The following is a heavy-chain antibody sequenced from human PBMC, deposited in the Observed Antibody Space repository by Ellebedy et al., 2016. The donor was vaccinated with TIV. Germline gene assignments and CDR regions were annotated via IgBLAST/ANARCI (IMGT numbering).Heavy chain of an antibody. CDR3: VKEIQPGGADV. J-gene: IGHJ6*02. D-gene: IGHD1-14*01. Sequence: GESLKISCAASGLTFSSHAMSWVRQAPGKGLEWVSSITESGGDTYYADSVKGRFTISRDNSKNTLYLQMNSLRVEDTALYYCVKEIQPGGADVWGQGTTVTVSS. CDR2: ITESGGDT. CDR1: GLTFSSHA. V-gene: IGHV3-23*01.